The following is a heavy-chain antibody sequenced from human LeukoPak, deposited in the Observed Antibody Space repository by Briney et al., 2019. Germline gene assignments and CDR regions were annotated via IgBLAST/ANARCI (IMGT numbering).Heavy chain of an antibody. Sequence: HWASVKVSCKASGYTFTGYYMHWVRQAPGQGPEWMGWINPNSGGTNYAQKFQGRVTMTRDTSISTAYMELSRLRSDDTAVYYCARSGCSSTSCRYNWLDPWGQGTLVTVSS. J-gene: IGHJ5*02. CDR3: ARSGCSSTSCRYNWLDP. CDR1: GYTFTGYY. V-gene: IGHV1-2*02. D-gene: IGHD2-2*01. CDR2: INPNSGGT.